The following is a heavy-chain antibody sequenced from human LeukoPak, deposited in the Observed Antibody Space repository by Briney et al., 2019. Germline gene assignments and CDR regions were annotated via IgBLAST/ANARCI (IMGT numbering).Heavy chain of an antibody. CDR3: AKDGLWFGELSWYYFDY. CDR1: GFTFDDYA. D-gene: IGHD3-10*01. Sequence: PGRSLRLSCAASGFTFDDYAMHWVRQAPGKGLEWVSGISWNSGSIGYADSVKGRFTISRDNAKNSLYLQMNSLRAEDTALYYCAKDGLWFGELSWYYFDYWGQGTLVTVSS. V-gene: IGHV3-9*01. J-gene: IGHJ4*02. CDR2: ISWNSGSI.